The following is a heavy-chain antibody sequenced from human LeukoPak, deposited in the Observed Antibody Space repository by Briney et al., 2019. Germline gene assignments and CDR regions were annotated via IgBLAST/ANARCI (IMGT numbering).Heavy chain of an antibody. CDR3: ARGRVDIVVVPAAIKNWFDP. Sequence: SETLSLTCTVSGGSISSYYWSWIRQPPGKGLEWIGYIYYSGSTNYNPSLRSRVTISVDTSKNQFSLKLSSVTAADTAVYYCARGRVDIVVVPAAIKNWFDPWGQGTLVTVSS. CDR2: IYYSGST. D-gene: IGHD2-2*02. J-gene: IGHJ5*02. CDR1: GGSISSYY. V-gene: IGHV4-59*12.